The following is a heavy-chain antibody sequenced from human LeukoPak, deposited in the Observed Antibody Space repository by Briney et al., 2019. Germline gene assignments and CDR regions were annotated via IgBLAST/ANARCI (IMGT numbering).Heavy chain of an antibody. CDR1: GGSIGTYY. Sequence: PSDTLSLTCTVSGGSIGTYYWSWIRQSAAKGLEWLGRIYTGGSTYYNPSLKSRVTISVDKSKNQFSLKLSSVTAADTAVYYCARVNRYGSGSSSFDYWGQGTLVTVSS. CDR2: IYTGGST. D-gene: IGHD3-10*01. CDR3: ARVNRYGSGSSSFDY. J-gene: IGHJ4*02. V-gene: IGHV4-4*07.